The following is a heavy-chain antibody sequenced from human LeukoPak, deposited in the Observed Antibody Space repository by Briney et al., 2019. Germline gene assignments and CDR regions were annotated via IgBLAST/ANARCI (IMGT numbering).Heavy chain of an antibody. D-gene: IGHD1-26*01. CDR2: INTDGSST. CDR1: GFTFSSYW. V-gene: IGHV3-74*01. CDR3: AKSRYSRPDAFDI. Sequence: GGSLRLSCAASGFTFSSYWMHWVRQAPGKGLVWVSRINTDGSSTSYADSVKGRFTISRDNAKNTLYLQMNSLRAEDTAVYYCAKSRYSRPDAFDIWGQGTMVTVSP. J-gene: IGHJ3*02.